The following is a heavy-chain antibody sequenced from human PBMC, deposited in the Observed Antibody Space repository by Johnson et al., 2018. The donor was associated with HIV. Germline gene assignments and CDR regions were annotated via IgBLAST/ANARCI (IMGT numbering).Heavy chain of an antibody. V-gene: IGHV3-23*04. CDR2: ISGGGGSN. CDR3: AKDYGDYGFVRDAFDI. CDR1: GFTFDDYT. J-gene: IGHJ3*02. Sequence: VQLVESGGVVVQPGGSLRLSCAASGFTFDDYTMHWVRQAPGKGLEWVSAISGGGGSNYYADSVKGRFTISSDNSKNTLYLQMNSLRAEDTAVYYCAKDYGDYGFVRDAFDIWGQGTVVTVSS. D-gene: IGHD4-17*01.